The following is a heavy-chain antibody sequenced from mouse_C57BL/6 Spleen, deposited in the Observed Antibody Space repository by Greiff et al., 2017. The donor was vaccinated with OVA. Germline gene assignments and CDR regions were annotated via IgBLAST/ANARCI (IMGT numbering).Heavy chain of an antibody. CDR1: GYPFTAFT. CDR2: INPNIGGT. V-gene: IGHV1-22*01. D-gene: IGHD5-2*01. CDR3: ARGIRNYYAMDY. J-gene: IGHJ4*01. Sequence: ELQLQQPGPELVKPGASVKTSCQASGYPFTAFTMHWVKQSHGKSLEWIGHINPNIGGTSYNQKFKGNATLTVNKSSSTAYMELRSLTSEDSAVYDCARGIRNYYAMDYWGQGTSVTVSS.